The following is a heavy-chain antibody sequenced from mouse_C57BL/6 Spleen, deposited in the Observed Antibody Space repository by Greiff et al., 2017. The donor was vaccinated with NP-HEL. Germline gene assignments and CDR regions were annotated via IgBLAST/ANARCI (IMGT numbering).Heavy chain of an antibody. Sequence: EVKLQQSGAELVRPGASVKLSCTASGFNIKDDYMHWVKQRPEQGLEWIGWIDPENGDTEYASKFQGKATITADTSSNTAYLQLSSLTSEDTAVYYCLDGYYAYWGQGTLVTVSA. D-gene: IGHD2-3*01. CDR2: IDPENGDT. V-gene: IGHV14-4*01. CDR3: LDGYYAY. J-gene: IGHJ3*01. CDR1: GFNIKDDY.